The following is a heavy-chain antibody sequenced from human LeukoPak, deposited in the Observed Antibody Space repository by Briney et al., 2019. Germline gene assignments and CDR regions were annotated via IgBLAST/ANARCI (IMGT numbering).Heavy chain of an antibody. CDR2: IKQDRSEK. V-gene: IGHV3-7*01. D-gene: IGHD3-10*02. CDR1: GFTFSNYW. CDR3: AELGITMIGGV. Sequence: GGSLRLSCAASGFTFSNYWMSWVRQAPGKGLEWVANIKQDRSEKYYVDSVKGRFTISRDNAKNSLYLQMNSLRAEDTAVYYCAELGITMIGGVWGKGTTVTISS. J-gene: IGHJ6*04.